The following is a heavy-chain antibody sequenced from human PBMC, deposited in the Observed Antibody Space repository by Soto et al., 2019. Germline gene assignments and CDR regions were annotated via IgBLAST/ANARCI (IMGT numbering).Heavy chain of an antibody. CDR3: ARDFCPVPTCYDL. V-gene: IGHV3-23*01. D-gene: IGHD2-2*01. J-gene: IGHJ4*02. CDR2: ISGSGGDT. Sequence: GGSLRLSCAASGFTFSTFAMSWVRQAPGKGLEWVSGISGSGGDTNYADSVKGRFTISRDNSKNTVYLQMNSLKAEDTALYYCARDFCPVPTCYDLWGQGVLVTVSS. CDR1: GFTFSTFA.